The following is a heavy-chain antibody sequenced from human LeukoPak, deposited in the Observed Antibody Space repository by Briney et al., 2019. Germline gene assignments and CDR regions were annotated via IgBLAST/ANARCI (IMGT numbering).Heavy chain of an antibody. J-gene: IGHJ6*03. CDR2: INHCGST. V-gene: IGHV4-34*01. Sequence: PSETLSLTCAVYGGSFSGYYWSWIREPPGKGLEWIGEINHCGSTNYNPSLKSRVTISVDTSKNQFSLKLSSVTAADTAVYYCAREAPNYDFWSGYYTGKIKYYYYMDVWGKGTTVTVSS. D-gene: IGHD3-3*01. CDR3: AREAPNYDFWSGYYTGKIKYYYYMDV. CDR1: GGSFSGYY.